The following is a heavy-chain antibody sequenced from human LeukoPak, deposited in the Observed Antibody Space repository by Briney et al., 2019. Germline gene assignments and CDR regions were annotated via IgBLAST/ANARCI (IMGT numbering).Heavy chain of an antibody. Sequence: GTSLRLSCAASGFPFSSYGMHWVRQAPGKGLEWVARLVYDARSDYANSVKGRFPISRDDSKNTLFLDMSNLRVEDTALYYCARDLSAAFDFWGQGVLVTVSS. CDR1: GFPFSSYG. V-gene: IGHV3-33*01. CDR2: LVYDARS. J-gene: IGHJ4*02. CDR3: ARDLSAAFDF. D-gene: IGHD6-19*01.